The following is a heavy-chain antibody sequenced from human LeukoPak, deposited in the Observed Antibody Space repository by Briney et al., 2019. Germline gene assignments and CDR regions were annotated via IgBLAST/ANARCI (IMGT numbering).Heavy chain of an antibody. V-gene: IGHV1-69*13. CDR1: GGTFSSYA. J-gene: IGHJ4*02. CDR3: AIRDGAGARSFDQ. D-gene: IGHD1-26*01. Sequence: SVKVSCKASGGTFSSYAISWVRQAPGQGLEWMGGITPVFGSANYPQKLQGRITITADESTTTAYMELSRLRSDDTAVYYCAIRDGAGARSFDQWGQGTLVTVSS. CDR2: ITPVFGSA.